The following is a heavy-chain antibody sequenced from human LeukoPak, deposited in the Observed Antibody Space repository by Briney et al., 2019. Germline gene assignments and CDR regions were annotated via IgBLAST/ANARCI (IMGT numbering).Heavy chain of an antibody. CDR1: GGSISSCGYS. CDR3: ARLSGVPSYYYYGMDV. CDR2: IYYSGST. J-gene: IGHJ6*02. V-gene: IGHV4-61*08. Sequence: SETLSLTCAVSGGSISSCGYSWSWIRQPPGKGLEWIGYIYYSGSTNYNPSLKSRVTISVDTSKNQFSLKLSSVTAADTAVYYCARLSGVPSYYYYGMDVWGQGTTVTVSS.